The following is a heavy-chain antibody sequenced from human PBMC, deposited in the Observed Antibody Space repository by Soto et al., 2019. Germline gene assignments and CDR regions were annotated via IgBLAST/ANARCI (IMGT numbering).Heavy chain of an antibody. V-gene: IGHV3-30-3*01. CDR2: ISYDGSNK. CDR3: ARDHYGDYGSGLLDY. J-gene: IGHJ4*02. CDR1: GFTFSSYA. Sequence: QVQLVESGGGVVQPGRSLRLSCAASGFTFSSYAMHGVRQAPGKGLEWVAVISYDGSNKYYADSVKGRFTISRDNSKNTLYLQMNRLRAEDTAVYYCARDHYGDYGSGLLDYWGQGTLVTASS. D-gene: IGHD4-17*01.